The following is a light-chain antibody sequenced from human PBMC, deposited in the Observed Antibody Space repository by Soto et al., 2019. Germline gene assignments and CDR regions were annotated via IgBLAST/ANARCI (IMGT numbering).Light chain of an antibody. V-gene: IGKV3-20*01. CDR1: QSVSSSY. J-gene: IGKJ2*01. CDR3: QQYGSSSYT. Sequence: EIVLTQSPGTLSLSPGERATLSCRASQSVSSSYLAWYQQKPGQAPRLLIYGASSRATGSPDRFSGSGSGSKFSLTVSRLEPEDFAVYYCQQYGSSSYTFGQGTKLEIK. CDR2: GAS.